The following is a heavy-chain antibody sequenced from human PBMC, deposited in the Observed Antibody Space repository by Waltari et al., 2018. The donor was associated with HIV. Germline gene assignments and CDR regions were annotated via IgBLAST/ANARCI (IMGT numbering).Heavy chain of an antibody. CDR2: ISSDGSNK. CDR1: GSTLSRFP. J-gene: IGHJ4*02. V-gene: IGHV3-30-3*02. Sequence: QVQLVESGGGVVQPGKSLGLSCAASGSTLSRFPMHWVRQVPGKGLEWVATISSDGSNKFCADSLRGRCNISRDNSKNTLYLHMSSLRPEDTSVYYCVKSNNSAWHNFVDWGQGTLVTVSS. CDR3: VKSNNSAWHNFVD. D-gene: IGHD3-22*01.